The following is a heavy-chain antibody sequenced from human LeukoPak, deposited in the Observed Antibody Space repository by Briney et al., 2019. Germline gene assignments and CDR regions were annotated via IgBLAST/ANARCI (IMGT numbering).Heavy chain of an antibody. D-gene: IGHD3-3*01. J-gene: IGHJ4*02. V-gene: IGHV3-48*03. CDR1: GFTFSSYE. CDR3: ARFWSGYSTLDY. CDR2: ISSSGSTI. Sequence: GGSLRLSCAASGFTFSSYEMNWVRQAPGKGLEWLSYISSSGSTIYYADSVKGRFTISRDNAKNSLYLQMNSLRAEDTAVYYCARFWSGYSTLDYWGQGTLVTVSS.